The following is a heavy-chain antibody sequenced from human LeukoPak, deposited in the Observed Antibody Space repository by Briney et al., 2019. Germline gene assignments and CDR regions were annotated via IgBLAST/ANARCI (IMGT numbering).Heavy chain of an antibody. Sequence: SETLSLTCAVYGGSFSGYYWSWIRQSPGKGLEWIGEINHSGSTNYNPSLKSRVTISVDTSKNQFSLKLSSVTAADTAVYYCARGQKAYSYGYFYENRFDYWGQGTLVTVSS. V-gene: IGHV4-34*01. CDR1: GGSFSGYY. J-gene: IGHJ4*02. CDR3: ARGQKAYSYGYFYENRFDY. CDR2: INHSGST. D-gene: IGHD5-18*01.